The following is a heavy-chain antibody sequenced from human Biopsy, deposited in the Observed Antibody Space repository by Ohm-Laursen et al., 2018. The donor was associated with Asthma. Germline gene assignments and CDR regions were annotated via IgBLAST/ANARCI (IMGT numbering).Heavy chain of an antibody. CDR2: INAGNGNT. Sequence: SVKVSCKSSGYTFINYAIHWVRQAPGQRLEWMGWINAGNGNTKYSQKFQGRVTITRDTSASTAYMDLSSLRSEDTAVYYCARTYYDFLTGQVNDVFAIWGQGTMVTV. CDR3: ARTYYDFLTGQVNDVFAI. V-gene: IGHV1-3*01. D-gene: IGHD3-9*01. CDR1: GYTFINYA. J-gene: IGHJ3*02.